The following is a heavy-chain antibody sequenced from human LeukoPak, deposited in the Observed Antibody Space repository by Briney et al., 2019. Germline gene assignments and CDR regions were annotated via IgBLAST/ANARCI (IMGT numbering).Heavy chain of an antibody. CDR3: ASGAPYFYFNY. CDR1: GGTFSTYA. Sequence: ASVKVSCKASGGTFSTYAVNWVRQAPGQGLEWVGGLIPISGTTNYAQKFQGRVTITTDESTSTGYMELSSLTSDDTAVYYCASGAPYFYFNYWGQGTLVTVSS. J-gene: IGHJ4*02. V-gene: IGHV1-69*05. D-gene: IGHD3-9*01. CDR2: LIPISGTT.